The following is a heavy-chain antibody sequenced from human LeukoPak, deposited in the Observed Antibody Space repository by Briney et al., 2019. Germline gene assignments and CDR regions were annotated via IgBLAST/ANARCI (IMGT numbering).Heavy chain of an antibody. V-gene: IGHV4-4*07. CDR2: IYTTGTT. CDR1: SGSINSYF. Sequence: SETLSLTCTVSSGSINSYFWGWVRQPPGKGLEWIGRIYTTGTTHCNPSLKSRVTMSVETSTNQCSLNLRSMTAADTAVYYCGRQGYTASHYFLDFWSQGALVAVS. J-gene: IGHJ4*02. D-gene: IGHD1-26*01. CDR3: GRQGYTASHYFLDF.